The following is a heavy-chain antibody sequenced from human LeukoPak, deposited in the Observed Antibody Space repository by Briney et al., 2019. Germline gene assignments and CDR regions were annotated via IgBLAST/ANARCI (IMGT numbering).Heavy chain of an antibody. CDR1: GFTFSSHG. V-gene: IGHV3-23*01. D-gene: IGHD3-22*01. Sequence: GGSLRLSCAASGFTFSSHGMSWVRQAPGKGLEWVSTISGSGDNTYYADSVKGRFTISRDNSKNTLYLQMNSPRAEDTALYYCAKDSQPPRIGFSSSGYDWYFDLWGRGTLVTVSS. CDR2: ISGSGDNT. J-gene: IGHJ2*01. CDR3: AKDSQPPRIGFSSSGYDWYFDL.